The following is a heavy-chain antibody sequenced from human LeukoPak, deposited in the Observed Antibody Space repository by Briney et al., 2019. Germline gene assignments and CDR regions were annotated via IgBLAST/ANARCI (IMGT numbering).Heavy chain of an antibody. CDR3: ARARGCSGGSCYPTVTFLDY. J-gene: IGHJ4*02. D-gene: IGHD2-15*01. V-gene: IGHV3-74*01. CDR1: GFTFSSYW. CDR2: INSDGSST. Sequence: GGSLRLSCAASGFTFSSYWMHWVRHAPGKGLVWVSRINSDGSSTIYADSVKGRFTISRDNAKNTLYLQMNSLRAEDTAVYYCARARGCSGGSCYPTVTFLDYWGQGTLVTVSS.